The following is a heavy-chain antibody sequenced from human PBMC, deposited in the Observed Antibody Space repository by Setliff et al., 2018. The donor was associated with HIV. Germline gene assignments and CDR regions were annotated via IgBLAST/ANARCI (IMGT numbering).Heavy chain of an antibody. CDR3: ATEDKGYYASGLG. Sequence: GASVKVSCKASGDTFTRFHIHWVRQAPGQGLGWLGIINPSGDSANYAQKFQGRATMTRDTSTSTVYMEVSSLRSEDTAVYYCATEDKGYYASGLGWGQGTLVTVSS. V-gene: IGHV1-46*01. D-gene: IGHD3-10*01. CDR2: INPSGDSA. CDR1: GDTFTRFH. J-gene: IGHJ4*02.